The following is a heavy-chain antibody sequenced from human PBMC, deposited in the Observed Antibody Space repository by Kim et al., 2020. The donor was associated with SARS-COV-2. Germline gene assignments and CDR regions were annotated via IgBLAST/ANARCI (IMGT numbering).Heavy chain of an antibody. CDR2: IFYSGTS. D-gene: IGHD3-3*01. V-gene: IGHV4-39*01. J-gene: IGHJ4*02. Sequence: SETLSLTCTVSGGSISTNDYYWGWIRQPPGKGLEWLASIFYSGTSYYNPSLKSRATISVDTSRNEFSLKLKSVTAADTAMYYCARAGGNYVYWGQGALV. CDR1: GGSISTNDYY. CDR3: ARAGGNYVY.